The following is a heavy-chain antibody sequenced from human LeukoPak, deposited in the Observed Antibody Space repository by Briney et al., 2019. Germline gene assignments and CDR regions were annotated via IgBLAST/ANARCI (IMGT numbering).Heavy chain of an antibody. CDR2: INHSGNT. V-gene: IGHV4-34*01. D-gene: IGHD3-10*01. CDR1: GGSFSGYY. J-gene: IGHJ4*02. Sequence: SVTLSLTCAVYGGSFSGYYWSWIRQPPGKGLEWIGEINHSGNTNYNPSLKSRVTISVDTSKNQFPLKLSSVTAADTAVYYCARGITSDYWGQGTLVTVSS. CDR3: ARGITSDY.